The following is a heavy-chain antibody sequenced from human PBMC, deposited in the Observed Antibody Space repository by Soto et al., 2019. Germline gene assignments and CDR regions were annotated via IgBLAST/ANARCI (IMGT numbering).Heavy chain of an antibody. CDR2: IWYDGSNK. CDR1: GFTFSSYG. D-gene: IGHD3-10*01. V-gene: IGHV3-33*01. Sequence: GGSLRLSCAASGFTFSSYGMHWVRQAPGKGLEWVAVIWYDGSNKYYADSVKGRFTISRDNSKNTLYLQMNSLRAEDTAVYYCARDGGTLPASFLDYWGQGTLVTVSS. CDR3: ARDGGTLPASFLDY. J-gene: IGHJ4*02.